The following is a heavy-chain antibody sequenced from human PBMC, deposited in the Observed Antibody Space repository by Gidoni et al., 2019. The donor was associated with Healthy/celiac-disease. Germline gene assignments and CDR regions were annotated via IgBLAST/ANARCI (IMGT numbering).Heavy chain of an antibody. Sequence: QVQLVESGGGVFQPGRSLRLSCAASGFTFSRYGMHWVRQAPGKGLGWVAVISYDGSNKYYADSVKGRFTISRDNSKNTLYLQMNSLRAEDTAVYYCANLPDIVVVPAADAFDIWGQGTMVTVSS. V-gene: IGHV3-30*18. CDR2: ISYDGSNK. CDR3: ANLPDIVVVPAADAFDI. J-gene: IGHJ3*02. D-gene: IGHD2-2*01. CDR1: GFTFSRYG.